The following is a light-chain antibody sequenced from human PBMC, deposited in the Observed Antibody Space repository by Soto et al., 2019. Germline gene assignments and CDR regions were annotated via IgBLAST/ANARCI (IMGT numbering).Light chain of an antibody. J-gene: IGKJ4*01. CDR1: QSISIW. CDR3: QKYNSAPLT. V-gene: IGKV1-5*03. CDR2: TAS. Sequence: DIQMTQSPSTLSASVGDRVTITCRASQSISIWLAWYQQKPGKAPKLLIYTASSLESGVPSRFSGSGSGTEFTLPISSLQPEDVAAYYCQKYNSAPLTVGGGTKV.